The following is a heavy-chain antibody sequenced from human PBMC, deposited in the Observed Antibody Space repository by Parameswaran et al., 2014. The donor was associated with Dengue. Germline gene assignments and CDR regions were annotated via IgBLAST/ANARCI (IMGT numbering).Heavy chain of an antibody. CDR2: INPNSGGT. Sequence: WVRQAPGQGLEWMGWINPNSGGTNYAQKFQGWVTMTRDTSISTAYMELSRLRSDDTAVYYCARMYYYDSSGYYNNYYYYGMDVW. D-gene: IGHD3-22*01. CDR3: ARMYYYDSSGYYNNYYYYGMDV. J-gene: IGHJ6*01. V-gene: IGHV1-2*04.